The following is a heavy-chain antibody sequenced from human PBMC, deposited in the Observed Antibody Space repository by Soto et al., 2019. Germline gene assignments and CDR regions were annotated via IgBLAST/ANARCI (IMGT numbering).Heavy chain of an antibody. D-gene: IGHD3-10*01. CDR3: ARETYYFGSGTYDDGMDV. V-gene: IGHV1-18*04. Sequence: ASGKVSCKASGFTFTSYGISWVRQAPGQGLEWMAWISIYNDNTKYAQKFQGRITMTTDTSTSTAYMELRSLRSDDTAVYYCARETYYFGSGTYDDGMDVWGQGTTVTVSS. CDR1: GFTFTSYG. CDR2: ISIYNDNT. J-gene: IGHJ6*02.